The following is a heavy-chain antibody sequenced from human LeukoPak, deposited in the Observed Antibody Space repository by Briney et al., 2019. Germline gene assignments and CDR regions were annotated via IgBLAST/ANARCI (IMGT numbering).Heavy chain of an antibody. CDR1: GGTFSSYA. CDR3: ASSIVVVPAARKPGYSGYDAWGALDY. J-gene: IGHJ4*02. Sequence: SVKVSCKASGGTFSSYAISWVRQAPGQGLEWMGGIIPIFGTANYAQKFQSRVTITTDESTSTAYMELSSLRSEDTAVYYCASSIVVVPAARKPGYSGYDAWGALDYWGKGTLVTVSS. V-gene: IGHV1-69*05. D-gene: IGHD2-2*01. CDR2: IIPIFGTA.